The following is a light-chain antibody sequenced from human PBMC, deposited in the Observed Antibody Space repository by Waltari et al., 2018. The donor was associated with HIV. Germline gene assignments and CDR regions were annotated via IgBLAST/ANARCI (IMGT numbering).Light chain of an antibody. CDR1: SSDVGGYNS. J-gene: IGLJ1*01. V-gene: IGLV2-11*01. CDR2: EVS. CDR3: CSYGGTYNV. Sequence: QSALTQPRSVSGSPGQSVTISCTGTSSDVGGYNSVSWYQQHPGKAPKLLIYEVSKWPSGVPDRFSCSKSGNTASLTISGLRADDEADYYCCSYGGTYNVFGTGTKVTIL.